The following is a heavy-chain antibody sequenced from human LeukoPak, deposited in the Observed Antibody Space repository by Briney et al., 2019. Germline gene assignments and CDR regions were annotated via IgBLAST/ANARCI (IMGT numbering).Heavy chain of an antibody. J-gene: IGHJ4*02. V-gene: IGHV4-39*01. CDR3: AAQIYGDFAVY. D-gene: IGHD4-17*01. CDR2: ISYSGTT. CDR1: GGSFSSSSYY. Sequence: PSETLSLTCTVSGGSFSSSSYYWGWIRQPPGKGLEYIGTISYSGTTYYSAVLERRVPISLDRYKNRFSLVLTSVTAADTAVYFCAAQIYGDFAVYWGQGTLVCV.